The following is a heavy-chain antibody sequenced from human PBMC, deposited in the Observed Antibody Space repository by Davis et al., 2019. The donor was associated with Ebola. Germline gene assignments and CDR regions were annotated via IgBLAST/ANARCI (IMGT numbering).Heavy chain of an antibody. Sequence: PGGSLRLSCAASGFTFSSYWMHWVRQAPGKGRVWVARINSDGSSTRYADSVKGRVTISRDNANNPLYLQMNGLRGDDTAVYYCARWVENGYGFGCYYYAMDVWGQGTTVTVSS. D-gene: IGHD3-10*01. CDR2: INSDGSST. CDR3: ARWVENGYGFGCYYYAMDV. CDR1: GFTFSSYW. J-gene: IGHJ6*02. V-gene: IGHV3-74*01.